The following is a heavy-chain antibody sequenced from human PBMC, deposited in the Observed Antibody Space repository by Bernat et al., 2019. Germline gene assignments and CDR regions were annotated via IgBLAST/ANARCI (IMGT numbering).Heavy chain of an antibody. J-gene: IGHJ5*02. Sequence: QVQLQESGPGLVKPSQTLSLTCTVSGGSISSGGYYWSWIRQHPGNGLEWIGYIYYSWSTYYNPSTHSRVTISVDTSKNQFSLKLGSVTAADTAVYYWARWTRGGTDNTKFDPWGQGTLVTVSS. D-gene: IGHD1-1*01. V-gene: IGHV4-31*03. CDR1: GGSISSGGYY. CDR3: ARWTRGGTDNTKFDP. CDR2: IYYSWST.